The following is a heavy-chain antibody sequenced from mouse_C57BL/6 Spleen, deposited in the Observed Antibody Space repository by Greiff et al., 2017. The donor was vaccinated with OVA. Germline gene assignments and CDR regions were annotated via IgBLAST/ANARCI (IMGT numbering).Heavy chain of an antibody. CDR2: ISYDGSN. Sequence: EVQVVESGPGLVKPSQSLSLTCSVTGYSITSGYYWNWIRQFPGNKLEWMGYISYDGSNNYNPSLKNRISITRDTSKNQFFLKLNSVTTEDTATYYCARDRYYGSSYRAMDYWGQGTSVTVSS. CDR1: GYSITSGYY. D-gene: IGHD1-1*01. V-gene: IGHV3-6*01. CDR3: ARDRYYGSSYRAMDY. J-gene: IGHJ4*01.